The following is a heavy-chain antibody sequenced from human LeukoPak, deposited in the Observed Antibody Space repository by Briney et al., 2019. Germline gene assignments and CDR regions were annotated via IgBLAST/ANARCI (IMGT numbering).Heavy chain of an antibody. J-gene: IGHJ5*02. D-gene: IGHD2-15*01. CDR2: INPNSGAT. Sequence: ASVKVSCKASGYTFTAYYMHWVRQAPGQRLEYMGWINPNSGATNYAQKFQGRVTMTRDTSISTAYMELSRLRSDDTAVYYCARGNEGYCSGGSCYVGAWFDPWGRGTRVTVSS. V-gene: IGHV1-2*02. CDR1: GYTFTAYY. CDR3: ARGNEGYCSGGSCYVGAWFDP.